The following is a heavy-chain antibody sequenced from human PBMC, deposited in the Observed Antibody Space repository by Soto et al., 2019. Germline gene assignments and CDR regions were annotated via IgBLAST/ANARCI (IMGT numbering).Heavy chain of an antibody. D-gene: IGHD6-19*01. J-gene: IGHJ4*03. CDR2: IYYSGST. Sequence: PSETLSLTCTVSGGSISSFYWSWIRQPPGKGLEWIGYIYYSGSTNYNPSLKSRVTISVDTSKNQFSLKLSSVTAADTAVYYCARRYGWNFDYWAQGTMVTVSS. CDR3: ARRYGWNFDY. V-gene: IGHV4-59*08. CDR1: GGSISSFY.